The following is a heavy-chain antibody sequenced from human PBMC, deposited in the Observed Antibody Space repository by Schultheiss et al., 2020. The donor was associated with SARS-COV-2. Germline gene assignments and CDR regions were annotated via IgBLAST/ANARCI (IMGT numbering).Heavy chain of an antibody. Sequence: GGSLRLSCAASGFTFSSYGMHWVRQAPGKGLEWVALIWNDGNNKFYTDSVKGRFTIFRDNSKNTLYLQMNSLRAEDTAVYYCARAPRGSWYSFDSWGQGTLVTVSS. CDR3: ARAPRGSWYSFDS. J-gene: IGHJ4*02. CDR1: GFTFSSYG. CDR2: IWNDGNNK. D-gene: IGHD6-13*01. V-gene: IGHV3-33*01.